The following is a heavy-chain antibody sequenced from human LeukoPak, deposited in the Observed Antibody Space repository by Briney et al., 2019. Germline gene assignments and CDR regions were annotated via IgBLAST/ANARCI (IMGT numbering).Heavy chain of an antibody. CDR3: ARGWTRASSSSGSGY. V-gene: IGHV1-69*04. CDR2: INPIFGIA. CDR1: GGTFSSYA. D-gene: IGHD6-6*01. J-gene: IGHJ4*02. Sequence: ASENVSCKASGGTFSSYAISWVRQAPGQGLEWMGRINPIFGIANYAQKFQGRVTITADKSRSTAYMELSSLRSEDTAVYYCARGWTRASSSSGSGYWGQGTLVTVSS.